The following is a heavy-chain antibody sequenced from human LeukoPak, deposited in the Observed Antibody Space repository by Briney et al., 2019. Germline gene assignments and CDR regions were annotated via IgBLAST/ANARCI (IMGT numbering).Heavy chain of an antibody. V-gene: IGHV4-61*01. CDR2: IYSGVNT. CDR3: ARSRAFNSGAFDP. D-gene: IGHD1-26*01. CDR1: GASFSSASY. J-gene: IGHJ5*02. Sequence: SETLSLTCTVSGASFSSASYWSWIRQPPGKGVEWIAHIYSGVNTNYNPSLKSRVTISVDTSKNQFSLRLNSATAADTAVYYCARSRAFNSGAFDPWGQGSLVTVSS.